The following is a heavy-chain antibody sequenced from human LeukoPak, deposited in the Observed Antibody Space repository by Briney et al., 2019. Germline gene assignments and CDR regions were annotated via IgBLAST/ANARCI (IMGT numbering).Heavy chain of an antibody. CDR2: IGSTSSTI. V-gene: IGHV3-48*01. J-gene: IGHJ3*01. CDR3: ARDHHRRLYDSQARDTFDL. Sequence: GGSLRLSCAASGFTFSSYTMNWVRQAPGKGLEWVSYIGSTSSTIYYADPVKGRFTISRDNAKNSLYLQMNSLRAEDTAVYYCARDHHRRLYDSQARDTFDLWGQGTMVTVSS. D-gene: IGHD3-22*01. CDR1: GFTFSSYT.